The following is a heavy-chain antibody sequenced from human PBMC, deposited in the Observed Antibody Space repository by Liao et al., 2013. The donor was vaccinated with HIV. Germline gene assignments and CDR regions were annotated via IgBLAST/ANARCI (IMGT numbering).Heavy chain of an antibody. D-gene: IGHD3-10*01. CDR1: GGSVSGYSYY. CDR3: ARRPRAFLXFGNLDI. CDR2: IYYSGST. Sequence: QLQLQESGPRLVKPSETLSLNCTVSGGSVSGYSYYWGWIRQSPGKGLEWIGSIYYSGSTYYNPSLKSRVTISVDTSKNQFSLKLSSVTAADTAVYYCARRPRAFLXFGNLDIWGQGTMVTVSS. J-gene: IGHJ3*02. V-gene: IGHV4-39*07.